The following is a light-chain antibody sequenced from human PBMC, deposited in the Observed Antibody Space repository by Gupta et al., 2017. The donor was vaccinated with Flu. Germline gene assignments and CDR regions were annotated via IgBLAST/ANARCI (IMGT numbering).Light chain of an antibody. J-gene: IGLJ3*02. CDR2: DNT. V-gene: IGLV1-40*01. CDR3: QSYDSGLGGV. Sequence: QSVLTQPPSVSGAPGQRVTISCTGSSSNIGAGFDVHWYQRLPGTAPRLIIFDNTNRPSGVPDRFSGSKSGPSASLAITGLQPGDEADYYCQSYDSGLGGVFGGGTKLAVL. CDR1: SSNIGAGFD.